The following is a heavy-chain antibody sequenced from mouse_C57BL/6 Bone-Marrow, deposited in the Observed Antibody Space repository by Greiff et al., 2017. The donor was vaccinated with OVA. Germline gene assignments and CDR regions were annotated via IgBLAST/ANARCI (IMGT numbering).Heavy chain of an antibody. CDR3: ARGYDGSRY. Sequence: VQLQQSGAELVRPGPSVKVSCKASGYAFTNYLIEWVKQRPGQGLEWIGVINPGSGGTNYNEKFKGKATLTADKSSSTAYMQLSSLTSEDSAVYFCARGYDGSRYWGQGTLVTVSA. CDR1: GYAFTNYL. CDR2: INPGSGGT. V-gene: IGHV1-54*01. D-gene: IGHD1-1*01. J-gene: IGHJ3*01.